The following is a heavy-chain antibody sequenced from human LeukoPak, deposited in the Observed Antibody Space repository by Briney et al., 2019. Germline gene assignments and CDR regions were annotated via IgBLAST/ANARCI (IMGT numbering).Heavy chain of an antibody. D-gene: IGHD1-26*01. CDR3: TRESGSYHGNDY. CDR1: GYTFTSYY. V-gene: IGHV1-2*02. CDR2: INPSGGAT. Sequence: ASVKVSCKASGYTFTSYYMHWVRQAPGQGLEWMGIINPSGGATNYAQKLQGRVTITGDTSISTAYMELSSLRSDDTAVYYCTRESGSYHGNDYWGQGTLVTVSS. J-gene: IGHJ4*02.